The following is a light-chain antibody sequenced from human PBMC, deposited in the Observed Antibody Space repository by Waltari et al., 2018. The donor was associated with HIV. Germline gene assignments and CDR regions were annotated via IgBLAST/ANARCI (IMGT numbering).Light chain of an antibody. J-gene: IGKJ3*01. CDR2: GAF. CDR3: QQRNNWAV. Sequence: EIVLTQSPATLSLSPGDRATLSCRASESVSNYLSWYQQKPCQAPMLLIYGAFNRATGIPARFSASGSGTDFTLTSSSLEPEDFAVYYCQQRNNWAVFGPGTKVDI. V-gene: IGKV3-11*01. CDR1: ESVSNY.